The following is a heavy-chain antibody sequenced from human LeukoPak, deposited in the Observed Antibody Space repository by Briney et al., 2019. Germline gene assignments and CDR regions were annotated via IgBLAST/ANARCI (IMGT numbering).Heavy chain of an antibody. D-gene: IGHD1-26*01. J-gene: IGHJ4*02. V-gene: IGHV4-39*01. CDR3: ASLRERSYYARGFDY. Sequence: PSETLSLTCAVYIDSFTNYYWNWIRQPPGKGLEWIGSIYYSGSTYYNPSLKNRVTISVDTPKNQFSLKLSSVTAADTAVYHCASLRERSYYARGFDYWGRGTLVTVSS. CDR2: IYYSGST. CDR1: IDSFTNYY.